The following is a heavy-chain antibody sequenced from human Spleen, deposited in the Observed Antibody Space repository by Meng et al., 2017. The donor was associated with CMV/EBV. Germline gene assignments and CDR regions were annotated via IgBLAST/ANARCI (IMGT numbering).Heavy chain of an antibody. CDR1: GFTFRSYG. D-gene: IGHD2-2*01. CDR2: IRYDGNNK. CDR3: ARSGPAAIFGMDV. J-gene: IGHJ6*02. Sequence: GESLKISCATSGFTFRSYGMHWVRQAPGKGLEWVAFIRYDGNNKYYADSVRGRFTISRDNSKNTVYLQMNSLRAEDTAIYYCARSGPAAIFGMDVWGQGTTVTVSS. V-gene: IGHV3-30*02.